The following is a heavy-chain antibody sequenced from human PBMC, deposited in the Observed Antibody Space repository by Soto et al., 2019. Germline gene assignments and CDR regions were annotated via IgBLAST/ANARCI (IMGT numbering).Heavy chain of an antibody. CDR3: AREDGALIFGVVIIGGFFDY. Sequence: PGGSLRLSCAASGFTFSSYWMSWVHQAPGKGLEWVANIKQDGSEKYYVDSVKGRFTISRDNAKNSLYLQMNSLRAEDTAVYYCAREDGALIFGVVIIGGFFDYWGQGTLVTVSS. V-gene: IGHV3-7*05. D-gene: IGHD3-3*01. CDR1: GFTFSSYW. CDR2: IKQDGSEK. J-gene: IGHJ4*02.